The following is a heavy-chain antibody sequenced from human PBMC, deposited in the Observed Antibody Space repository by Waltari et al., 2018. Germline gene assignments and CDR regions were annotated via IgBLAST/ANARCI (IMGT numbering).Heavy chain of an antibody. J-gene: IGHJ5*02. CDR3: VKDYTDS. D-gene: IGHD3-16*01. Sequence: VESGGGMVHPGEALELSWSASGFTFCNYAIGWVRHGPGKRLEYVSFINGNGGSTLYADSVKGRFTISRDNSKNTLYLQMSSLRIEDTAIYYCVKDYTDSWGQGTLVTVSS. CDR2: INGNGGST. V-gene: IGHV3-64D*06. CDR1: GFTFCNYA.